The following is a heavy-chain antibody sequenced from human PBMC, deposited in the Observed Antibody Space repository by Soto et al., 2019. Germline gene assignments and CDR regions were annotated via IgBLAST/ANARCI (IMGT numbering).Heavy chain of an antibody. J-gene: IGHJ4*02. CDR3: ATQRGKAIFGTLDY. V-gene: IGHV1-2*04. D-gene: IGHD3-3*01. Sequence: ASVKVSCKASGYTFTDYYMHWVRQAPGQGLEWMGWINPDSGGTNYAQNFQGWVTMTRDTSITTAYMELSRLRSDDTAVYYCATQRGKAIFGTLDYWGQGTLVTVSS. CDR1: GYTFTDYY. CDR2: INPDSGGT.